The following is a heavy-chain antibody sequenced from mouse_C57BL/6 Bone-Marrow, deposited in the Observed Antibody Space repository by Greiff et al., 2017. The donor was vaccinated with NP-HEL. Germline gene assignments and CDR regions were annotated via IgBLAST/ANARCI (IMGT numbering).Heavy chain of an antibody. CDR3: ARDDYYGNYWFAY. Sequence: EVQLQESGPGLVKPSQSLSLTCSVTGYSITSGYYWNWIRQFPGNKLEWMGYISYDGSNNYNPSLKNRISITRDTSKNQFFLKLNSVTTEDTATYYCARDDYYGNYWFAYWGQGTLVTVSA. V-gene: IGHV3-6*01. D-gene: IGHD2-1*01. CDR1: GYSITSGYY. J-gene: IGHJ3*01. CDR2: ISYDGSN.